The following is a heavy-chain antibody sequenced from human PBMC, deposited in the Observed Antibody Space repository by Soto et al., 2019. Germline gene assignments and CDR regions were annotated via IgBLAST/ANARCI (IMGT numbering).Heavy chain of an antibody. D-gene: IGHD6-13*01. CDR1: GYTLTELS. Sequence: GASVKVSCKVSGYTLTELSIQWVRQAPGKGLEWMGGFDPEDGETIYAQKFQGRVTMTEDTSTDTAYMELSSLRSEDTAVYYCATSYPGIAANFDYWGQGTLVTVSS. CDR3: ATSYPGIAANFDY. J-gene: IGHJ4*02. V-gene: IGHV1-24*01. CDR2: FDPEDGET.